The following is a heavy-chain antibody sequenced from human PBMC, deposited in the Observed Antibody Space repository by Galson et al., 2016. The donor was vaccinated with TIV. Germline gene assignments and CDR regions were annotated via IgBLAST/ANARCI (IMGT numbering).Heavy chain of an antibody. CDR3: ARGYSDAWSKNFFDY. V-gene: IGHV3-74*01. CDR1: GFTFSTNY. CDR2: INSEGTNT. Sequence: SLRLSCAASGFTFSTNYMAWVRQAPGKGLEWVSRINSEGTNTNTNYADSVKGRFTISRDNAKNTLYLQMNSLRAEDTAVYYCARGYSDAWSKNFFDYWGQGTLVTVSS. J-gene: IGHJ4*02. D-gene: IGHD6-19*01.